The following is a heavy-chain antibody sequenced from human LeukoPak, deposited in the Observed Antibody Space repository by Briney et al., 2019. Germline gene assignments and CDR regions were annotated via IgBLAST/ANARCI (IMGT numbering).Heavy chain of an antibody. CDR1: GFTFSNYW. CDR2: IKEDGNEK. J-gene: IGHJ4*02. V-gene: IGHV3-7*03. D-gene: IGHD6-13*01. CDR3: ARDLGVAAAGTVGYFDY. Sequence: GGSLRLSCAASGFTFSNYWMTWVRQAPGKGLEWAANIKEDGNEKHYVDSVKGRFTISRDNAKNSLYLQMNSLRAEDTAVYYCARDLGVAAAGTVGYFDYWGQGTLVTVSS.